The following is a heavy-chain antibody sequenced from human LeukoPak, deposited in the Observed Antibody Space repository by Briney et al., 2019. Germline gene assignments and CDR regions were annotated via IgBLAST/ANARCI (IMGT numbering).Heavy chain of an antibody. Sequence: PGRSLRLSCVASGFTFSSYAMHWVRQAPGKGLEWVAVISYDGGNISYTDSVKGRFTISRDNSKNTLYLQMNSLRAEDTAVYYCAKRGYCRGGTCFSHDAFDIWGQGTMVTVSS. D-gene: IGHD2-15*01. CDR2: ISYDGGNI. V-gene: IGHV3-30*18. J-gene: IGHJ3*02. CDR1: GFTFSSYA. CDR3: AKRGYCRGGTCFSHDAFDI.